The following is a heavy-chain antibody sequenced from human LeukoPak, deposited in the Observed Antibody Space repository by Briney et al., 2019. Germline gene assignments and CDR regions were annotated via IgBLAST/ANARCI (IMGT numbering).Heavy chain of an antibody. CDR1: GFTVSSNH. CDR2: IYSGGST. CDR3: ARGPAGYN. D-gene: IGHD1-1*01. V-gene: IGHV3-53*01. Sequence: GGSLRLSCAASGFTVSSNHMSWVRQAPGKGLEWVSVIYSGGSTDYADPVKGRFTISRDNLKNTLYLQMNSLRAEDTAVYYCARGPAGYNWGQGTLVTFSS. J-gene: IGHJ4*02.